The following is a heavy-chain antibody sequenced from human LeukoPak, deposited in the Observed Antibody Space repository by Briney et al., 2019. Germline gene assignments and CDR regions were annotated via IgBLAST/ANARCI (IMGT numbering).Heavy chain of an antibody. CDR3: ARGWAAFDFDY. CDR1: GGSISSYY. Sequence: PSETLSLTCTVSGGSISSYYWSWIRQPPGKGLEWIGYIYYSGSTNYNPSLKSRVTISVDTSKNQFSLKLSSVPAADTAMYYCARGWAAFDFDYWGQGPLVPVSS. CDR2: IYYSGST. D-gene: IGHD3-3*02. V-gene: IGHV4-59*01. J-gene: IGHJ4*02.